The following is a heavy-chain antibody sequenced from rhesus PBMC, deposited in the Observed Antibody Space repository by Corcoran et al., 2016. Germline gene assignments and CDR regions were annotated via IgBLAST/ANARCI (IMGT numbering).Heavy chain of an antibody. CDR3: VRVTRVFDFDY. J-gene: IGHJ4*01. D-gene: IGHD3-9*01. CDR2: INGGSGSP. CDR1: GASISSNY. Sequence: QVQLQESGPGLVKPSETLPLTCAVSGASISSNYWRWIRQTPGKGLEWIRYINGGSGSPNDTPSRKSRVTLSKDTSENQFSLKLNSVTAADTAVYYCVRVTRVFDFDYWGQGVLVTVSS. V-gene: IGHV4S2*01.